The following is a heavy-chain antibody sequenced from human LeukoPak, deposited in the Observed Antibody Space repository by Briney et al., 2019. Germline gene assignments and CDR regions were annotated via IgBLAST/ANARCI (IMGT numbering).Heavy chain of an antibody. Sequence: PSETLSLTCAVYGDSFNAYVWNWIRQAPGKSLEYIGEINHRGTSHYNPSLKSRVTISVGTSKNQFSLKLSSVTAADTAVYYCARHPKHTTGYCSSTSCFYMDVWGKGTTVTVSS. V-gene: IGHV4-34*01. CDR3: ARHPKHTTGYCSSTSCFYMDV. J-gene: IGHJ6*03. CDR1: GDSFNAYV. D-gene: IGHD2-2*01. CDR2: INHRGTS.